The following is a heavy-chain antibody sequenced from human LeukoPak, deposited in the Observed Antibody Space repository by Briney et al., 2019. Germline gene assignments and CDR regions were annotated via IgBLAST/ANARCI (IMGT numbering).Heavy chain of an antibody. CDR2: ISDGGDNT. Sequence: GGSLRLSCADSGFSFSSYAINWVRQGPGKGLDWVSIISDGGDNTYYADSVKGRFTISRDNSKNTVYLQMNSLRAEDTAVYYCARKWGDSSAYSVFFDYWGQGTLVTVSS. D-gene: IGHD3-16*01. CDR1: GFSFSSYA. V-gene: IGHV3-23*01. CDR3: ARKWGDSSAYSVFFDY. J-gene: IGHJ4*02.